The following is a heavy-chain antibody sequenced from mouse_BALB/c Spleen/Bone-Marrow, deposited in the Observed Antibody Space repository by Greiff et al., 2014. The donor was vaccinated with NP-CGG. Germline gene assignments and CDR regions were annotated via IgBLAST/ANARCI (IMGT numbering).Heavy chain of an antibody. CDR2: IWGGGST. CDR1: GFSLSRYS. Sequence: VKVEESGPGLVAPSQSLSITCTVPGFSLSRYSVHWIRQPPGKGLEWLGMIWGGGSTDYNSALRSRLSIINDNPKSQVFLKMSSLQTDDTAMYYCARRELHAMDYWGQGTSVTVSS. CDR3: ARRELHAMDY. V-gene: IGHV2-6-4*01. J-gene: IGHJ4*01.